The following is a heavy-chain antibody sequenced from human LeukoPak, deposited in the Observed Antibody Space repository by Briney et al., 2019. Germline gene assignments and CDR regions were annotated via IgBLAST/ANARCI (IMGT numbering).Heavy chain of an antibody. J-gene: IGHJ4*02. CDR2: IKQDGSEK. V-gene: IGHV3-7*01. CDR3: ARDGGIAAAGTVVDY. Sequence: GGSLRLSCVASGFNLRSYWMSWARQGPGKGLEWVANIKQDGSEKYYVDSVKGRFTISRDNAKNSLYLQMNSLRAEDTAVYYCARDGGIAAAGTVVDYWGQGALVTVSS. CDR1: GFNLRSYW. D-gene: IGHD6-13*01.